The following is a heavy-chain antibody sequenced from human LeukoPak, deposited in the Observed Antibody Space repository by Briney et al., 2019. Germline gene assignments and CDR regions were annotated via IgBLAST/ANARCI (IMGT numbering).Heavy chain of an antibody. CDR1: GVFINSNTYS. CDR2: IYYSGST. D-gene: IGHD4-23*01. V-gene: IGHV4-39*07. J-gene: IGHJ4*02. Sequence: PSETLSLTCTVSGVFINSNTYSWGWIRQPPGEGLEWIGSIYYSGSTYYNPSLKSRVTISVDTSKNQFSLKLSSVTAADTAVYYCASSLRVIYGGKGGCYYFDYWGQGTLVTVSS. CDR3: ASSLRVIYGGKGGCYYFDY.